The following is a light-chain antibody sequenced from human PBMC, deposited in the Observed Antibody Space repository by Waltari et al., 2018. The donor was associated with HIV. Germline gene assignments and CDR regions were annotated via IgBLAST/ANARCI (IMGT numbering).Light chain of an antibody. CDR1: NPNIGNNN. CDR2: HNN. V-gene: IGLV1-51*01. J-gene: IGLJ2*01. Sequence: QSVLTQPPSVSAAPGQKVTFSCSGSNPNIGNNNVSWYQQLPGTAPKLLIYHNNRRPSGIPDLFSGSRACSSATLGSTGLQTGDEADYYCGTWDSSLSAGVFGGGTKLTVL. CDR3: GTWDSSLSAGV.